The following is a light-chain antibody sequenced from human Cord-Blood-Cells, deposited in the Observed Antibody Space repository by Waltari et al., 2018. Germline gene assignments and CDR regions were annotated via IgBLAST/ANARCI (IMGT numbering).Light chain of an antibody. CDR1: SSDVGSYNL. CDR2: EGS. V-gene: IGLV2-23*01. CDR3: CSYAGSSTYVV. Sequence: QSALTQPASVSGSPGQSITTSCTGTSSDVGSYNLVSLYQQHPGKAPKLMIYEGSKRPSGVSNRFSGSKSGNTASLTISGLQAEDEADYYCCSYAGSSTYVVFGGGTKLTVL. J-gene: IGLJ2*01.